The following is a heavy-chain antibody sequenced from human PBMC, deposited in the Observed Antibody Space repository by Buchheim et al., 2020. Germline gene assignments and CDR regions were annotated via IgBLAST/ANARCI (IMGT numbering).Heavy chain of an antibody. CDR3: ARVSPSRWTICYYAY. V-gene: IGHV1-46*01. Sequence: QVQLVQSGAEVKKTGASVKVSCKASGYTFTNYDMHWVRQAPGQGLEWMGVINPSDGSTTYAQKFQGRVTMISDTSTKTVYMELSSLRSDDTAVYYCARVSPSRWTICYYAYWGQGT. D-gene: IGHD3-10*01. CDR1: GYTFTNYD. J-gene: IGHJ4*02. CDR2: INPSDGST.